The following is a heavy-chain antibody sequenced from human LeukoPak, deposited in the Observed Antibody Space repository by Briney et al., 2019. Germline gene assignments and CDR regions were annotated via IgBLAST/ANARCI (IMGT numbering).Heavy chain of an antibody. Sequence: GGSLRLSCAASGFTFSSYAMSWVRQAPGKGLEWVSAISGRGGGTYYADSVKGRFTISRDNSKSTLSLQMNSLRAEDTAVYYCARRVDSYWFFDYWGQGTLVTVSS. V-gene: IGHV3-23*01. CDR2: ISGRGGGT. J-gene: IGHJ4*02. CDR1: GFTFSSYA. D-gene: IGHD1-26*01. CDR3: ARRVDSYWFFDY.